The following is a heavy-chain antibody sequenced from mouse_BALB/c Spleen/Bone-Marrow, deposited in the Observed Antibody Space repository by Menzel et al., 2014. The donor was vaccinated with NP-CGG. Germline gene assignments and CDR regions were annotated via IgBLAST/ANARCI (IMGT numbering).Heavy chain of an antibody. J-gene: IGHJ4*01. Sequence: VQLQQSGAELVKPGASVKLSCKASCYTFTSYYLYWVKQRPGQGLEWIGEINPSNGGTNFNERSKSKASLTVDKSSSTAYMQLNSLTSEDSAVYYCTRRSLLSDYYSMDYWGQGTSVTVSS. CDR3: TRRSLLSDYYSMDY. CDR1: CYTFTSYY. V-gene: IGHV1S81*02. CDR2: INPSNGGT. D-gene: IGHD2-10*01.